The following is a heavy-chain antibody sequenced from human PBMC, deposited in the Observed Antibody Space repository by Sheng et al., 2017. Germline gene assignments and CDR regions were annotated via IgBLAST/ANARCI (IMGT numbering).Heavy chain of an antibody. J-gene: IGHJ6*02. D-gene: IGHD6-19*01. Sequence: QVQLVESGGGVVQPGRSLRLSCAASGFTFSSYGMHWVRQAPGKGLEWVAVISYDGSNKYYADSVKGRFTISRDNSKNTLYLQMNSLRAEDTAVYYCAKAIAVAGTGYGMDVWGQ. CDR3: AKAIAVAGTGYGMDV. V-gene: IGHV3-30*18. CDR2: ISYDGSNK. CDR1: GFTFSSYG.